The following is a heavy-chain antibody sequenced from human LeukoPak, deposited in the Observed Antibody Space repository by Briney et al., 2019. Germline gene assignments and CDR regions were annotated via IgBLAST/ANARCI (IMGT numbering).Heavy chain of an antibody. D-gene: IGHD6-13*01. CDR3: ARGYSSSWYRGANWFDP. CDR2: TYYRSKWYN. V-gene: IGHV6-1*01. Sequence: SQTLSLTCAISGDSVSSNSAAWNWIRQSPSRGLEWLGRTYYRSKWYNDYAVSVKSRITINPDTSKNQFSLQLNSVTPEDTAVYYCARGYSSSWYRGANWFDPWGQGTLVTVSS. CDR1: GDSVSSNSAA. J-gene: IGHJ5*02.